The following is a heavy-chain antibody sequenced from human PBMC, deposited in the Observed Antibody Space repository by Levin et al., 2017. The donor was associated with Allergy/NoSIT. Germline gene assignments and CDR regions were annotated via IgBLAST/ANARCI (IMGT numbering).Heavy chain of an antibody. Sequence: GGSLRLSCAASGFTFSTYSMNWVRQAPGKGLEWVSSISSTSTFIYYANSVKGRFTISRHNANNSLYLQMNSLRAEDTAVYYCARRGDILTLLGDDYWGQGTLVTVSS. V-gene: IGHV3-21*01. CDR1: GFTFSTYS. CDR3: ARRGDILTLLGDDY. D-gene: IGHD3-9*01. CDR2: ISSTSTFI. J-gene: IGHJ4*02.